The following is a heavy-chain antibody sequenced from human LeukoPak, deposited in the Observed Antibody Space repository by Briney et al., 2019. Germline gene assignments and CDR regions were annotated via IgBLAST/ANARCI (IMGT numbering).Heavy chain of an antibody. CDR1: GGTFSSYG. V-gene: IGHV1-69*05. CDR3: ASSTRGVHEYSYGGYFDY. Sequence: RASVKVSCKTSGGTFSSYGISWVRQAPGQGLEWMGGLIPIFATANYAQKFQGRVTITTDESTSTAYMELSSLRSEDTAVYYCASSTRGVHEYSYGGYFDYWGQGTLVTVSS. D-gene: IGHD5-18*01. CDR2: LIPIFATA. J-gene: IGHJ4*02.